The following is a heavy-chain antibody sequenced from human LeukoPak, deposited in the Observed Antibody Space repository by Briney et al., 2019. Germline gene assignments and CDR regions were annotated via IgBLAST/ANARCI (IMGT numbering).Heavy chain of an antibody. CDR3: AKADSSGYIFDY. J-gene: IGHJ4*02. CDR1: GFTFSSYA. CDR2: ISGSGGST. V-gene: IGHV3-23*01. D-gene: IGHD3-22*01. Sequence: GGSLRLSCAASGFTFSSYAMSWVRQAPGKGLEWVSAISGSGGSTYCADSVKGRFTISRDNSKNTLYLQMNSLRAEDAAVYYCAKADSSGYIFDYWGQGTLVTVSS.